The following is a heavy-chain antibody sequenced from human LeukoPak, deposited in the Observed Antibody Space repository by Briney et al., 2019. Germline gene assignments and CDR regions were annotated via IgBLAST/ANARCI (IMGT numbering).Heavy chain of an antibody. CDR2: IYPGDSDT. D-gene: IGHD3-22*01. CDR3: AINYHDGSGYSTAFDY. Sequence: GESLKISCKGSGYSFTSYWIGWVRQMPGKGLEWMGIIYPGDSDTRYSPSFQGQVTISADKSISTAYLQWSSLKASDTAMYYCAINYHDGSGYSTAFDYWGQGTLVTVSS. V-gene: IGHV5-51*01. CDR1: GYSFTSYW. J-gene: IGHJ4*02.